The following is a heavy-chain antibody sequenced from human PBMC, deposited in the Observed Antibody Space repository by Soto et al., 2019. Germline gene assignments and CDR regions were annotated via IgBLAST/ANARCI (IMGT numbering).Heavy chain of an antibody. CDR1: GFTFSTFD. CDR2: IGAGRDT. CDR3: AREVDDFLTWGWSFDL. V-gene: IGHV3-13*04. J-gene: IGHJ2*01. D-gene: IGHD3-9*01. Sequence: EVQLVESGGGLVQPGGSLRLSCAASGFTFSTFDFHWVRQTTGKGLQWVSGIGAGRDTYYSDSVAGRFTISRDNDKNSLYLQMSSLGAGDTAVYYCAREVDDFLTWGWSFDLWGRGTPVTVSS.